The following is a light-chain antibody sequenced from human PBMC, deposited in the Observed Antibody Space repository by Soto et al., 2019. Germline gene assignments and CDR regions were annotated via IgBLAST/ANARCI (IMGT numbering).Light chain of an antibody. J-gene: IGKJ1*01. CDR1: QSVSSN. CDR3: QQRSNWPWT. V-gene: IGKV3-11*01. CDR2: DAS. Sequence: EIVLTQSPGTLSLSPGEIATLSCRASQSVSSNLAWYQQKPGQAPRLLIYDASHRATGISARFSGSGSGTDFTLTISSLEPEDFAVYYCQQRSNWPWTFGQGTKVDIK.